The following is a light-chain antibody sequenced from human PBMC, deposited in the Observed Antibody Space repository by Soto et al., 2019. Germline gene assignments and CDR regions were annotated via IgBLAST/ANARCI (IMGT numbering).Light chain of an antibody. Sequence: QSVLTQPPSVSGAPGQRVTISCTGSGSNIGAGYDVHWYQQLPGTAPKLLIYGNSNRPSGVPDRFSGSKSGTSASLAITGLQAEDEADYYCQSYDSSLSALYVFGTGTKVTV. CDR3: QSYDSSLSALYV. CDR2: GNS. CDR1: GSNIGAGYD. V-gene: IGLV1-40*01. J-gene: IGLJ1*01.